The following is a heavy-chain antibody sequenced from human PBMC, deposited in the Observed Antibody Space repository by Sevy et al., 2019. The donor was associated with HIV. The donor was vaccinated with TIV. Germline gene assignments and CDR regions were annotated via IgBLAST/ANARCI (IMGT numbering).Heavy chain of an antibody. V-gene: IGHV3-43*01. Sequence: GGSLRLSCAASGFTFDDYTMHWVRQVPGKGLEWVSLITWDAAKTDYADSVKGRFTVSRDNSENSLYLQMNSLRTEDTALYFCAKDIPGWSGFDYWGQGPLVTVSS. CDR1: GFTFDDYT. D-gene: IGHD3-10*01. J-gene: IGHJ4*02. CDR2: ITWDAAKT. CDR3: AKDIPGWSGFDY.